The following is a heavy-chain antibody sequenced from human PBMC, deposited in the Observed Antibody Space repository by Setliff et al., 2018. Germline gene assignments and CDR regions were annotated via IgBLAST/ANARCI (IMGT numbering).Heavy chain of an antibody. CDR2: IYYRGST. V-gene: IGHV4-39*06. J-gene: IGHJ3*02. CDR3: AGVYGENDLPDI. CDR1: GGSISSTSYY. D-gene: IGHD4-17*01. Sequence: SETLSLTCTVSGGSISSTSYYWAWIRQPPGKGLEWTGSIYYRGSTFIYPSLRSRVTISADTSKNQFPLKLTSVTAADTAMYYCAGVYGENDLPDIWGQGTMVTVSS.